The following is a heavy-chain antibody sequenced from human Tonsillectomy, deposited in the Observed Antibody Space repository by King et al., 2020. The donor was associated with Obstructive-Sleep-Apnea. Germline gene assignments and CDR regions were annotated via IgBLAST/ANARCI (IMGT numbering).Heavy chain of an antibody. D-gene: IGHD2-21*01. V-gene: IGHV4-39*07. CDR3: ARTFFVGNGYFDP. CDR2: IYNNAST. CDR1: VGSISTVNHY. J-gene: IGHJ5*02. Sequence: QLQESGPGLVSPSETLSLTCTVSVGSISTVNHYWVWIRQPPGKGLQWIGSIYNNASTYYNPSLRRRVTISVDTSKNQFSLKLNSVTAADTAVYYCARTFFVGNGYFDPWGQGNFVTVSP.